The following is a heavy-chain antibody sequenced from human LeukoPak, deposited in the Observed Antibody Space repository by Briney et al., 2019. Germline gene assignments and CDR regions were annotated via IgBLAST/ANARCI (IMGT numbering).Heavy chain of an antibody. V-gene: IGHV3-64*01. D-gene: IGHD3-10*01. Sequence: PGGSLRLSCAASGFTFSSYAMHWVRQAPGKGLEYVSAISSNGGSTYYANSVKGRLTISRDNSKNTLYLQMGSLRAEDMAVYYCAREGLDYYGSGSYSDDAFDIWGQGTMVTVSS. CDR2: ISSNGGST. CDR1: GFTFSSYA. CDR3: AREGLDYYGSGSYSDDAFDI. J-gene: IGHJ3*02.